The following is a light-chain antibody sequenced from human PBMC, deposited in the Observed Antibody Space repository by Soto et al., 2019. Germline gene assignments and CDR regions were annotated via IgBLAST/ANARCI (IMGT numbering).Light chain of an antibody. V-gene: IGKV1-8*01. CDR2: AAY. J-gene: IGKJ1*01. CDR1: QHISSY. CDR3: QQYCSFPWT. Sequence: AIRMTQSPSSLAAATGDRLTITCLASQHISSYLAWYQQKPGKGTKLLIYAAYTLQSGVPSRFSGSESGTEFNINISCMQSEDFANYYCQQYCSFPWTFGQGTKVDIK.